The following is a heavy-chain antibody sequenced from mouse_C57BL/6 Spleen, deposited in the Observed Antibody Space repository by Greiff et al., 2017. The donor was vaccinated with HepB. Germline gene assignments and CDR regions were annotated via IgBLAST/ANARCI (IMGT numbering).Heavy chain of an antibody. CDR1: GYAFTNYL. CDR3: ARTEGAMDY. CDR2: INPGSGGT. V-gene: IGHV1-54*01. Sequence: QVQLQQSGAELVRPGTSVKVSCKASGYAFTNYLIEWVKQRPGQGLEWIGVINPGSGGTNYNEKFKGKATLTADKSSSTAYMQLSSLTSEDSAVDFCARTEGAMDYWGQGTSVTVSS. J-gene: IGHJ4*01.